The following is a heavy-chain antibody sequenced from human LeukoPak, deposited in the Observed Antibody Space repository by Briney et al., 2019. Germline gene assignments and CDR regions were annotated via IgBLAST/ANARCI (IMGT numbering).Heavy chain of an antibody. J-gene: IGHJ6*02. CDR2: ISSSGSTI. CDR1: GFTFSDYY. CDR3: ARGGGNSYYYYGTDV. D-gene: IGHD4-23*01. V-gene: IGHV3-11*01. Sequence: PGGSRRLSCAASGFTFSDYYMSWIRQAPGKGVEWVSHISSSGSTIYYADSVKGRFTIARDNAKNSLYLQMNSLRAEDTAVYYCARGGGNSYYYYGTDVWGQGTTVTVSS.